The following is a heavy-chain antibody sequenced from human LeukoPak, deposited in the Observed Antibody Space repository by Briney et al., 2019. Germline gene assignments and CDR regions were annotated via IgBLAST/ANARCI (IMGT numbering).Heavy chain of an antibody. D-gene: IGHD6-19*01. V-gene: IGHV1-18*01. CDR2: ISAYNGNT. J-gene: IGHJ3*02. CDR3: ARSDSSGWLDAFDI. CDR1: GCTLTSYG. Sequence: ASVKVSCKASGCTLTSYGISWVRQAPGQGLEWMGWISAYNGNTNYAQKLQGRVTMTTDTSTSTAYMELRSLRSDDTAVYYCARSDSSGWLDAFDIWGQGTMVTVSS.